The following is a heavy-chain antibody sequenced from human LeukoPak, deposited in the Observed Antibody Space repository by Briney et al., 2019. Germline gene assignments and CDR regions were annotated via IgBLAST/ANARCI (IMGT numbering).Heavy chain of an antibody. CDR2: INHSGST. J-gene: IGHJ4*02. V-gene: IGHV4-34*01. D-gene: IGHD3-3*01. CDR3: ARGPYYDFWSGYPRSTLFDY. CDR1: GGSFSGYY. Sequence: SETLSLTCAVYGGSFSGYYWSWIRQPPGKGLEWIGEINHSGSTNYNPSLKSRVTISVDTSKNQFSLKLSSVTAADTAVYYCARGPYYDFWSGYPRSTLFDYWGQGTLVTVSS.